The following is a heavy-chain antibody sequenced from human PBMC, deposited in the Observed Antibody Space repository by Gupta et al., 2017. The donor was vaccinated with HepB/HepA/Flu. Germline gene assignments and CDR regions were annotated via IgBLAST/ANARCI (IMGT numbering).Heavy chain of an antibody. V-gene: IGHV1-46*01. CDR2: INPSRGST. D-gene: IGHD5-12*01. Sequence: QVQPVHSGSGVLKPRVQAKLSRKASGDPFRTYFMTWVLQAPGRGLEWVEMINPSRGSTRYAQKFKGTFTVTRDTSTYTVYMELSSLTSDVTAVYYCARTTLRGYSYGSFGYWGKGTLVTVSS. CDR1: GDPFRTYF. CDR3: ARTTLRGYSYGSFGY. J-gene: IGHJ4*02.